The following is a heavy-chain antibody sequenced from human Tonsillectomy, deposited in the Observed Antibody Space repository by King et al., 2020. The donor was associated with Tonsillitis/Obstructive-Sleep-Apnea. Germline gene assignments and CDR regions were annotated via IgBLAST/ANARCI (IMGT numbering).Heavy chain of an antibody. CDR1: GGTFSSYA. Sequence: VQLVESGAEVKKPGSSVKVSCTASGGTFSSYAISWVRQAPGQGLEWMGGIIPILGIANYAQKFQGRVTITADKSTSTAYMEVRSLRSEDTAVYYCAGDHNGYSDGRTPYYYYYGMDVWGQGTTVTVSS. J-gene: IGHJ6*02. CDR3: AGDHNGYSDGRTPYYYYYGMDV. CDR2: IIPILGIA. V-gene: IGHV1-69*10. D-gene: IGHD5-18*01.